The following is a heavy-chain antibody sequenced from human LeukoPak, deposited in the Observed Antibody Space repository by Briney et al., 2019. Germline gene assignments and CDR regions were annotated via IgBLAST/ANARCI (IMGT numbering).Heavy chain of an antibody. CDR2: ISDSGDYT. CDR1: GLTFSSYA. D-gene: IGHD2-8*01. CDR3: AKDTSIGKYCTNGVCSPFDY. V-gene: IGHV3-23*01. Sequence: GGSLRLSCAGSGLTFSSYAMSWVRQAPGQGLEWVSVISDSGDYTSYSDSVRGRFTISRDNSRNTLYLQMISLRPEDTAVYYCAKDTSIGKYCTNGVCSPFDYWGQGTLVTVSS. J-gene: IGHJ4*02.